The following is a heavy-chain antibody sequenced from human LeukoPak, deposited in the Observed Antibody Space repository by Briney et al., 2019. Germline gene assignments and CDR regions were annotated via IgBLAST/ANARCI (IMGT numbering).Heavy chain of an antibody. J-gene: IGHJ5*02. D-gene: IGHD2-2*01. CDR2: IYSGGST. Sequence: PGGSLRLSCAASGFTVSSNYMSWVRQAPGKGLEWVSVIYSGGSTYYADSVKGRFTTSRDNSKNTLYLQMNSLRAEDTAVYYCARSGRYCSSTGCYGNWFDPWGQGTLVTVSS. V-gene: IGHV3-53*01. CDR3: ARSGRYCSSTGCYGNWFDP. CDR1: GFTVSSNY.